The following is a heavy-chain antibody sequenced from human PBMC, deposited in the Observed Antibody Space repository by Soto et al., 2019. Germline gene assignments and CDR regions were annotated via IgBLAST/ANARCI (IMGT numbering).Heavy chain of an antibody. J-gene: IGHJ4*02. CDR2: IYYSGST. V-gene: IGHV4-59*01. Sequence: TSETLSLTCTVSGGSLSSYYWSWIRQPPGEGLEWIGYIYYSGSTNYNPSLKSRVTISVDTSKNQFSLKLSSVTAADTAVYYCARVGQGRYYYDSSGLFDYWGQGTLVTVSS. D-gene: IGHD3-22*01. CDR3: ARVGQGRYYYDSSGLFDY. CDR1: GGSLSSYY.